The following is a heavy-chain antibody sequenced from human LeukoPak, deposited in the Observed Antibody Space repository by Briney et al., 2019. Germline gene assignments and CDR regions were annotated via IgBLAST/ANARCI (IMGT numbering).Heavy chain of an antibody. D-gene: IGHD3-22*01. CDR2: ISWNSGSI. J-gene: IGHJ4*02. CDR1: GFTFDDYA. V-gene: IGHV3-9*01. Sequence: GGSLRLSCAASGFTFDDYAMHWVRQAPGKGLEWVSGISWNSGSIGYADSVKGRFTISRDNAKNSLYLQMNSLRAEDTALYYCAKGGEYYYDSSGYYRWWGQGTLVTVSS. CDR3: AKGGEYYYDSSGYYRW.